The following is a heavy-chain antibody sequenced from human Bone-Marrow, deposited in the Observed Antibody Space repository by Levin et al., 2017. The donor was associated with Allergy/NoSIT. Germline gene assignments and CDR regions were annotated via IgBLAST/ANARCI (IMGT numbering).Heavy chain of an antibody. D-gene: IGHD4-17*01. Sequence: PGGSLRLSCTVSGGSVTPYYCSWIRQPPGKGLEWIGYIYYTGSTNYSPSLKSRVTISVDTSKNQFSLNLSSVTAADTAVYYCARVGYLTTETSSDWYFDLWGRGTLVTVSS. CDR3: ARVGYLTTETSSDWYFDL. CDR1: GGSVTPYY. CDR2: IYYTGST. J-gene: IGHJ2*01. V-gene: IGHV4-59*02.